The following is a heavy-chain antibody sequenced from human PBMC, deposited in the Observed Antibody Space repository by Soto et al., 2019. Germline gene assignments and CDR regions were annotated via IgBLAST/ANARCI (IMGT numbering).Heavy chain of an antibody. Sequence: GASVKVSCKASGYTFTSYGISWVRQAPGQGLEWMGWISAYNGNTNYAQKLQGRVTMTTDTSTSTAYMELRSLRSDDTAVYYCARDRSYYDFWSGYYPFDPWGQGTLVTVSS. CDR2: ISAYNGNT. D-gene: IGHD3-3*01. CDR1: GYTFTSYG. CDR3: ARDRSYYDFWSGYYPFDP. J-gene: IGHJ5*02. V-gene: IGHV1-18*01.